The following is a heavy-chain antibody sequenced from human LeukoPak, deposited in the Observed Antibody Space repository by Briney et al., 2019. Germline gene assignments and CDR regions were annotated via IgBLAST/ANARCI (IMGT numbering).Heavy chain of an antibody. V-gene: IGHV3-33*06. Sequence: GGSLRLSCAASGFTFSSYGMHWVRQAPGKGLEWVAVIWYDGSNKYYADSVKGRFTISRDNSKDTLYLQMNSLRAEDTAAYYCAKTTTGYSSGRFPGWPVDYWGQGTLVTVSS. CDR1: GFTFSSYG. J-gene: IGHJ4*02. CDR3: AKTTTGYSSGRFPGWPVDY. D-gene: IGHD6-19*01. CDR2: IWYDGSNK.